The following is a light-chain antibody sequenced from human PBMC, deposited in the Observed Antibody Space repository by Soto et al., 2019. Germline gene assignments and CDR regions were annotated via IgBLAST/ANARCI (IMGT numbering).Light chain of an antibody. CDR3: SSHTSSSTLV. CDR1: SSDIGGSNF. Sequence: QSVLTQPASVSGSPGQSNTISCTGTSSDIGGSNFVSWYQQHPGKAPKLMIYDVSNRPSGVSNRFSGSKSGNTASLTISGLQADDEADYYCSSHTSSSTLVFGGGTKLTVL. V-gene: IGLV2-14*01. CDR2: DVS. J-gene: IGLJ2*01.